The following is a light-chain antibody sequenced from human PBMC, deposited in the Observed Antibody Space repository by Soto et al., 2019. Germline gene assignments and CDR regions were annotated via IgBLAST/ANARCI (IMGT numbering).Light chain of an antibody. CDR2: GAS. CDR1: QTIRSNY. V-gene: IGKV3-20*01. Sequence: ETVLTQSPGTLSLSPGERATLSCRASQTIRSNYLAWYRQTPGQPPRLLIYGASNRATGIADRFSGSGSGTDFTLISSRLEPEDFALYYCQQYGSSPWTFGQGTKVEIK. CDR3: QQYGSSPWT. J-gene: IGKJ1*01.